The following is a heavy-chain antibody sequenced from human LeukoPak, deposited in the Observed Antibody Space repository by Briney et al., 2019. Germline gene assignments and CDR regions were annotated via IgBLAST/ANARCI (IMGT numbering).Heavy chain of an antibody. CDR1: GYTFTSNY. J-gene: IGHJ4*02. CDR3: ARDQEGFDY. V-gene: IGHV1-46*01. Sequence: ASVKVSCKASGYTFTSNYIHWVRQAPGQGLEWMGMIYPRDGSTSYAQKFQGRVTVTRDTSTSTVHMELSGLRSEDTAVYYCARDQEGFDYWGQGTLVTVFS. CDR2: IYPRDGST.